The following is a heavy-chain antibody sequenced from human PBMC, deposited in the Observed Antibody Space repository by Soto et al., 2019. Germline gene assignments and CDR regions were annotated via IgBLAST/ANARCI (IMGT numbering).Heavy chain of an antibody. V-gene: IGHV1-3*01. Sequence: ASVKVSCKASGYTFTSYAMHWVRQAPGQRLEWMGWINAGNGNTKYSQKFQGRVTITRDTSASTAYMELSSLRSEDTAVYYCARVRVVFAVVNDYYYGMDVWGQGTTVTVSS. CDR1: GYTFTSYA. J-gene: IGHJ6*02. CDR2: INAGNGNT. CDR3: ARVRVVFAVVNDYYYGMDV. D-gene: IGHD2-15*01.